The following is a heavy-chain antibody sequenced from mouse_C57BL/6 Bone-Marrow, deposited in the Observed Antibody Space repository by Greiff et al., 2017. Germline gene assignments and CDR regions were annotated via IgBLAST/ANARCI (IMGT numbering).Heavy chain of an antibody. J-gene: IGHJ3*01. CDR3: ARHGNYSAWFAY. Sequence: QVQLQQSGAELVRPGTSVKMSCKASGYTFTNYWIGWVKQRPGHGLEWIGDIYPGGGYTNYNEKFKGKATLTADKSSSTAYMQFSSLTSEDSAIYYCARHGNYSAWFAYWGQGTLVTVSA. D-gene: IGHD2-1*01. CDR2: IYPGGGYT. CDR1: GYTFTNYW. V-gene: IGHV1-63*01.